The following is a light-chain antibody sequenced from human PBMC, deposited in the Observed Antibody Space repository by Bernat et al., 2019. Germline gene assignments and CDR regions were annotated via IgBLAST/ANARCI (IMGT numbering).Light chain of an antibody. Sequence: DIQMTQSPSSLSASVGDRVTITCRASQSISTYLNWYQQKPVKAPKLLIYGASNLQSGVPSRFSGSGSGTDVTLTISSLQPEDFATYYCKQSHNTPLFGQGTRLEIK. CDR2: GAS. CDR3: KQSHNTPL. V-gene: IGKV1-39*01. CDR1: QSISTY. J-gene: IGKJ5*01.